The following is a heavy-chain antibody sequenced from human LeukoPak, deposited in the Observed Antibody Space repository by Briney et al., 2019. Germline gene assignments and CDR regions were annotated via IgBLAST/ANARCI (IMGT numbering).Heavy chain of an antibody. Sequence: ASVKVSCKASGYTFTDFYIHWVRQAPGQGLEWMGWFNPNSGDTNYAQKFQGWVTMTRDTSIYTAYMELSRLRSDDTAVYFCARSAVRHGTFDIWGQGTMVTVSS. V-gene: IGHV1-2*04. CDR3: ARSAVRHGTFDI. CDR1: GYTFTDFY. D-gene: IGHD2-15*01. J-gene: IGHJ3*02. CDR2: FNPNSGDT.